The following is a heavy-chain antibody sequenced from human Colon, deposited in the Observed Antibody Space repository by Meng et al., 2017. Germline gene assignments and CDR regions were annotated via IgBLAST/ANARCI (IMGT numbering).Heavy chain of an antibody. D-gene: IGHD3-3*01. J-gene: IGHJ3*01. V-gene: IGHV4-59*01. CDR2: VSNTGNT. Sequence: SETLSLTCSVSGGSISSYYWTWIRQSPGKGLEWIGYVSNTGNTNYNPSLKSRVTMSVDTSKNQFSLKLRSVTAADTAVYYCAKAIRYALDVWGQGTVVT. CDR3: AKAIRYALDV. CDR1: GGSISSYY.